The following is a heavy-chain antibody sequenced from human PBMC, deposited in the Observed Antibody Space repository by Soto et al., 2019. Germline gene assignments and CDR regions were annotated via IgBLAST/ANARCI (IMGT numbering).Heavy chain of an antibody. CDR1: GGSMSSYY. CDR3: ARALSMSD. D-gene: IGHD3-10*02. J-gene: IGHJ4*02. CDR2: IYDSGST. Sequence: QVQLQESGPGLVKPSETLSLTCTVSGGSMSSYYWSWIRQTPGKGLEWIGYIYDSGSTNYNPSLKSRVTISVDTSKNQFSLKVTSVTGADTAVYYCARALSMSDWGQGTLVTVSS. V-gene: IGHV4-59*01.